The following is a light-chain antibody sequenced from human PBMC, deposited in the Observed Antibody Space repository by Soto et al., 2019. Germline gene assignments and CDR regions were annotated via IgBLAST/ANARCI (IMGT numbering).Light chain of an antibody. CDR1: QSLSSW. J-gene: IGKJ1*01. CDR3: QQYNPSRT. V-gene: IGKV1-5*03. CDR2: KAS. Sequence: DIQMTQSPSTLSASVGDRVTITCRASQSLSSWLAWYQQKPGKAPKRLIYKASSLESGVPSRFSGSGSGTEFTLTISSLQPDDFATYYCQQYNPSRTFGQGTKVEIK.